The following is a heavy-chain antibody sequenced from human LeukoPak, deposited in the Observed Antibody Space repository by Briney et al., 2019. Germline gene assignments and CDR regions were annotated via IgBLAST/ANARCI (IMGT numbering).Heavy chain of an antibody. CDR3: ARVSERDAFDI. Sequence: ASVKVSSTASGYTFTSYDINWVRQATGQGLEWMGWMNPNSGNTGYAQKFQGRVTMTRNTSISTAYMELSSLRSEDTAVYYCARVSERDAFDIWGQGTMVTVSS. CDR1: GYTFTSYD. CDR2: MNPNSGNT. J-gene: IGHJ3*02. V-gene: IGHV1-8*01.